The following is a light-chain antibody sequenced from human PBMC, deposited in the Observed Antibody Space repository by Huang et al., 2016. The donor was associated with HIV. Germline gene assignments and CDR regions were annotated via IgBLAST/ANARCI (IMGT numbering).Light chain of an antibody. Sequence: EIVLTQSPATLSLSPGERATLTCRASQSVSSYLAWYQQKPGQAPRLLIYDASNRATGIPARFSGSGSGTDFTLTISSLAPEDFAVYYCQQRSNSFLTFGGGTKVEIK. CDR3: QQRSNSFLT. J-gene: IGKJ4*01. CDR2: DAS. V-gene: IGKV3-11*01. CDR1: QSVSSY.